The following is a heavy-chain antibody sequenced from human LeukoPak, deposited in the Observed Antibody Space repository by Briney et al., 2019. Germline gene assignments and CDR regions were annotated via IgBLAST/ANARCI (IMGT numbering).Heavy chain of an antibody. J-gene: IGHJ4*02. V-gene: IGHV3-30*18. CDR3: AKRAAISGSKKDYYFDY. D-gene: IGHD1-26*01. Sequence: GGSLRLSCAASGFTFSRHGMHWVRQAPGKGLEWVALISYDGSNKYYADSAKGRFTVSRDNSKDTLSLQMDSLSAEDTAVYYCAKRAAISGSKKDYYFDYWGQGTLVTVSS. CDR2: ISYDGSNK. CDR1: GFTFSRHG.